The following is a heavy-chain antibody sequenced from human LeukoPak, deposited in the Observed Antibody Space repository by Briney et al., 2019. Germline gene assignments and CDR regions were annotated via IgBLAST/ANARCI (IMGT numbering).Heavy chain of an antibody. CDR1: GFTFSRYS. CDR3: ARAGIAAAGPFDY. Sequence: PGGSLRLSCAASGFTFSRYSMNWVRQAPGKGLEWVSSISSSSSYIYYADSVKGRFTISRDNAKNSLYLQMNSLRAEDTAVYYCARAGIAAAGPFDYWGQGTLVTVSS. CDR2: ISSSSSYI. V-gene: IGHV3-21*01. D-gene: IGHD6-13*01. J-gene: IGHJ4*02.